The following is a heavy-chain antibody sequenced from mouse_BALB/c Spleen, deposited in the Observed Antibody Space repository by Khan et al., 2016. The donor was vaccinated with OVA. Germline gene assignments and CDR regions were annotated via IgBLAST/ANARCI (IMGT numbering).Heavy chain of an antibody. V-gene: IGHV5-6*01. J-gene: IGHJ3*01. D-gene: IGHD2-2*01. Sequence: EVELVESGGDLVKPGGSLKLSCAASGFTFSNYDMSWVRQTPDKRLEWVATISSAGSYTYYPDSVKGRFTIYRDNAKNTLYLQMSSLKSEDTAMYYCARRGYDEAWFAYWGQGTLVTVSA. CDR1: GFTFSNYD. CDR2: ISSAGSYT. CDR3: ARRGYDEAWFAY.